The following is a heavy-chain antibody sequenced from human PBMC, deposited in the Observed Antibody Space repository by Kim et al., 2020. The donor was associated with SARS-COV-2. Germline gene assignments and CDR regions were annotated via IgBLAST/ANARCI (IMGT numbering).Heavy chain of an antibody. CDR2: IYYSGST. V-gene: IGHV4-59*13. Sequence: SETLSLTCTVSGGSISSYYWSWIRQPPGKGLEWIGYIYYSGSTNYNPSLKSRVTISVDTSKNQFSLKLSSVTAADTAVYYCARAWHYDFWSGYSFDYWGQGTLVTVSS. J-gene: IGHJ4*02. CDR3: ARAWHYDFWSGYSFDY. D-gene: IGHD3-3*01. CDR1: GGSISSYY.